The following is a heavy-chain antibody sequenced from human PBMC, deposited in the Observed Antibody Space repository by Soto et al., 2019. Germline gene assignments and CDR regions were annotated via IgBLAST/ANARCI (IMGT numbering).Heavy chain of an antibody. D-gene: IGHD2-2*02. CDR2: IIPIFGTA. CDR3: ATGAVVPAAITYYYYGMDV. V-gene: IGHV1-69*13. CDR1: GGTFSSYA. J-gene: IGHJ6*02. Sequence: GASVKVSCKASGGTFSSYAISWVRQAPGQGLEWMGGIIPIFGTANYAQKFQGRVTITADESTSTAYMELSSLRSEDTAVYYCATGAVVPAAITYYYYGMDVSGQGTTVTVSS.